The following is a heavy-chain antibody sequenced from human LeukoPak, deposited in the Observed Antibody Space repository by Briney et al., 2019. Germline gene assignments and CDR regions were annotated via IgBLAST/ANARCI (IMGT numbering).Heavy chain of an antibody. CDR1: GGSISSYY. CDR3: ASTPRYLYSSGWDWYFDL. J-gene: IGHJ2*01. CDR2: IYYSGST. D-gene: IGHD6-25*01. Sequence: SETLSLTCTVSGGSISSYYWSWIRQPPGQGLEGVGYIYYSGSTNYNPSIKRRVTISVDTSKIPFSLRLSSVTAADTAVYYCASTPRYLYSSGWDWYFDLWGRGTLVTVSS. V-gene: IGHV4-59*08.